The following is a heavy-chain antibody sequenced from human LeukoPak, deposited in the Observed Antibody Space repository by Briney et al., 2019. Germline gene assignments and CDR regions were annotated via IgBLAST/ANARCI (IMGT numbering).Heavy chain of an antibody. D-gene: IGHD5-18*01. Sequence: GGSLRLSCTASGFTFGDHAMSWVSQAPGKGREWVGFIRSKAYGGTTEYAASVKGRFIISRDDSKSIAYLQMNSLKTEDTAVYYCTRGPIQVWLYYGMDVWGQGTTVIVSS. J-gene: IGHJ6*02. CDR1: GFTFGDHA. CDR2: IRSKAYGGTT. V-gene: IGHV3-49*04. CDR3: TRGPIQVWLYYGMDV.